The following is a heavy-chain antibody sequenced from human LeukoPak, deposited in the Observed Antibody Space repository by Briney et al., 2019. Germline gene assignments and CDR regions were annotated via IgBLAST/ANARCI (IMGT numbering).Heavy chain of an antibody. CDR3: ARGATDY. Sequence: SETLSLTSTVSAGSISSYYWSWIRQPPGKGLEWIGYIYYSGSTNYNPSLKSRVTISVDTSKNQFSLKLSSVTAADTAVYYCARGATDYWGQGTLVTVSS. V-gene: IGHV4-59*01. CDR1: AGSISSYY. CDR2: IYYSGST. J-gene: IGHJ4*02.